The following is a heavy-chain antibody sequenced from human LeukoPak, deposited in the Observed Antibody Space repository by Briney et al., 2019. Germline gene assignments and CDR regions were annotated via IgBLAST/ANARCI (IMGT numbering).Heavy chain of an antibody. D-gene: IGHD2-15*01. CDR2: IKQDGNEK. CDR3: ARPLQGTYCSGGSCYFDY. Sequence: GGSLRLSCAASGFTFSSYWMSWVRQAPGKGLEWVANIKQDGNEKYYVDSVKGRFTISRDNAKNSLYLQMDSLRAEDTAVYYCARPLQGTYCSGGSCYFDYWGQGTLVTVSS. V-gene: IGHV3-7*01. J-gene: IGHJ4*02. CDR1: GFTFSSYW.